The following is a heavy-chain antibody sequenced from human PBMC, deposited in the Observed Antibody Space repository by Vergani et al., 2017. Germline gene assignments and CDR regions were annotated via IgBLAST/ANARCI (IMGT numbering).Heavy chain of an antibody. V-gene: IGHV4-59*01. CDR3: ARASREYYYYDGMDV. J-gene: IGHJ6*02. Sequence: QVQLQESGPGLVKPSQTLSLTCTVSGGSISSYYWSWIRQPPGKGLEWIGYIYYSGSTNYNPSLKSRVTISVDTSKNQFSLKLSSVTAADTAVYDCARASREYYYYDGMDVWGQGTTVTVSS. CDR2: IYYSGST. D-gene: IGHD5-12*01. CDR1: GGSISSYY.